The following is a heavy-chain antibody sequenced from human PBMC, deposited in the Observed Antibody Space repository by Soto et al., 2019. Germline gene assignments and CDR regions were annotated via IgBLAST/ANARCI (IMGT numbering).Heavy chain of an antibody. V-gene: IGHV1-46*01. J-gene: IGHJ4*02. CDR1: GFSFSDYF. Sequence: ASVKVSCKASGFSFSDYFMHWVRQAPGQGLEWMGIINPSGDRTDYAQKFQGRVTITRDTSTSTVYMEMNSLRAEDTAVYYCARESEDLTSNFDYWGQGTLVTVSS. CDR3: ARESEDLTSNFDY. CDR2: INPSGDRT.